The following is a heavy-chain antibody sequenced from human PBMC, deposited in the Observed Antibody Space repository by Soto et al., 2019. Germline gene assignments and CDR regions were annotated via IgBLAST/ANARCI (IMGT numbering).Heavy chain of an antibody. J-gene: IGHJ4*02. Sequence: EVQLVESGGGLVQPGESLRLSCAASGLTFRSYWMHWVRQAPGKGLVWVSRINTDGSVAMYVDSVKGRFTISRDNAKNTLYLHMNSLRAEDTAVYYCVRDMQLWRLDSWGQGTPVTVSS. V-gene: IGHV3-74*03. CDR2: INTDGSVA. CDR3: VRDMQLWRLDS. D-gene: IGHD2-21*01. CDR1: GLTFRSYW.